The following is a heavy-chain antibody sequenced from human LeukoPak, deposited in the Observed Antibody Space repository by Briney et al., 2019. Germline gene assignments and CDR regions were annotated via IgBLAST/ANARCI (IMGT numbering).Heavy chain of an antibody. CDR3: AKDTLRSSSWDFDY. CDR1: GFTFDDYA. CDR2: ISWDGGTT. D-gene: IGHD6-13*01. Sequence: PGGSLRLSCAASGFTFDDYAMHWVRQAPGKGLEWVSLISWDGGTTYYVDSVKGRFTISRDNSKNSLYLQMNSLSAEDTALYYCAKDTLRSSSWDFDYWGQGTLVTVSS. J-gene: IGHJ4*02. V-gene: IGHV3-43D*03.